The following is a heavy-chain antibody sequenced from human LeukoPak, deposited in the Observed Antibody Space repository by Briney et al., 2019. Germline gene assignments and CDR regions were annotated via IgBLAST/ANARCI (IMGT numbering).Heavy chain of an antibody. CDR1: GGSFGGYY. CDR2: IVHSGNT. J-gene: IGHJ3*02. CDR3: ARFGSSTWYKGAFDI. V-gene: IGHV4-34*12. D-gene: IGHD6-13*01. Sequence: KPSETLSLTCAVYGGSFGGYYWSWIRQPPGKGLEWIGEIVHSGNTKYNPSLKSRVTISVDTSKNQFSLNLTSVTAADTAVYYCARFGSSTWYKGAFDIWGQGTMVTVAS.